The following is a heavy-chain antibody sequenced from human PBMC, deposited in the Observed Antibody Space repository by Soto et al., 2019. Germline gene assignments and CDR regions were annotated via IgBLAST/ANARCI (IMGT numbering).Heavy chain of an antibody. CDR2: IIPIFGTA. Sequence: QVQLVQSGAEVKKPGSSVKVSCKASGGTFSSYAISWVRQAPGQGLEWMGGIIPIFGTANYAQKFQGRVTITADESTSTAYMELSSLRSEDTAVNYCARRGYQLPQTGYYYYGMDVWGQGTTVTVSS. D-gene: IGHD2-2*01. V-gene: IGHV1-69*01. CDR1: GGTFSSYA. CDR3: ARRGYQLPQTGYYYYGMDV. J-gene: IGHJ6*02.